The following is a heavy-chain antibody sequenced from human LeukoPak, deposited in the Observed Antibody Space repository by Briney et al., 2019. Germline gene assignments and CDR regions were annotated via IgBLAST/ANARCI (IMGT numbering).Heavy chain of an antibody. CDR1: GYTFINYG. J-gene: IGHJ4*02. V-gene: IGHV1-18*01. CDR2: ISAYNGNT. D-gene: IGHD1-26*01. CDR3: SRDYYSGSYYGDY. Sequence: ASVKVPCKASGYTFINYGITWVRQAPGQGLEWMGWISAYNGNTNYAQKLQGRVTMTADTSTSTAYMELGSLRSDDTAIYYCSRDYYSGSYYGDYWGQGTLVTVSS.